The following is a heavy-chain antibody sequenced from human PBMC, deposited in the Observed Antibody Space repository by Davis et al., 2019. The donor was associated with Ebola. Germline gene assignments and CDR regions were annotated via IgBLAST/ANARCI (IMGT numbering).Heavy chain of an antibody. V-gene: IGHV4-4*08. CDR2: IYYTGST. J-gene: IGHJ5*02. CDR3: AREETRGSIAVWFDP. Sequence: SETLSLTCTVSGGSIRSYYWSWIRQPPGKGLEWIGYIYYTGSTDYNPSLKSRVTMSVDTSKNQFSVRLRSLTAADTAVYYCAREETRGSIAVWFDPWGQGTLVTVSS. CDR1: GGSIRSYY. D-gene: IGHD2-21*01.